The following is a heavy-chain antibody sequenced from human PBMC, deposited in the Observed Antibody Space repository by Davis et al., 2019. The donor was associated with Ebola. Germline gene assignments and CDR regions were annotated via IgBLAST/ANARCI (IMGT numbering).Heavy chain of an antibody. CDR1: GFTFSSYA. Sequence: PGESLKISCVASGFTFSSYAMSWVRQAPGKGLEWVSAISGSGGSTYYADSVKGRFTISRDNSRNTLYLHLDSLRVEDTALYYCAPDPSTYESGSLSHLFAGSWGQGTLVTVSS. V-gene: IGHV3-23*01. CDR3: APDPSTYESGSLSHLFAGS. CDR2: ISGSGGST. D-gene: IGHD3-10*01. J-gene: IGHJ5*02.